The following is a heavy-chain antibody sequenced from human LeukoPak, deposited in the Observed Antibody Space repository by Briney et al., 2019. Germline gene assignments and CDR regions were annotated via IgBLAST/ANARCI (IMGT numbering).Heavy chain of an antibody. V-gene: IGHV3-48*01. Sequence: GGSLRLSCAASGFTFSSYSMIWVRQAPGKGLGWVSYISSSSSTIYYADSVKGRFTISGDNAKSSLYLQMNSLRAEDTAVYYCARGPYYGSGNYMDVWGKGTTVTVSS. J-gene: IGHJ6*03. D-gene: IGHD3-10*01. CDR3: ARGPYYGSGNYMDV. CDR1: GFTFSSYS. CDR2: ISSSSSTI.